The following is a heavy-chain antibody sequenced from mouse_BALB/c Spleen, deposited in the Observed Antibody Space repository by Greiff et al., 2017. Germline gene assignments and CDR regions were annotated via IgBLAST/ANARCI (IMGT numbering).Heavy chain of an antibody. D-gene: IGHD2-4*01. Sequence: DVMLVESGGGLVKPGGSLKLSCAASGFAFSSYDMSWVRQNPEKRLEWVAYISSGGGSTYYPDTVKGRFTISRDNAKNTLYLQMSSLKSEDTAMYYCANTMITTAWFAYWGQGTLVTVAA. CDR3: ANTMITTAWFAY. CDR2: ISSGGGST. CDR1: GFAFSSYD. V-gene: IGHV5-12-1*01. J-gene: IGHJ3*01.